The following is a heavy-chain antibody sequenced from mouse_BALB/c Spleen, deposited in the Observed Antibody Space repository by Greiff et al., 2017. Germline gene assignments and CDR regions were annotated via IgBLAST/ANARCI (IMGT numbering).Heavy chain of an antibody. J-gene: IGHJ2*01. CDR2: ISSGGSYT. D-gene: IGHD1-1*01. Sequence: EVKLMESGGGLVKPGGSLKLSCAASGFTFSSYAMSWVRQSPEKRLEWVAEISSGGSYTYYPDTVTGRFTISRDNAKNTLYLEMSSLRSEDTAMYYCARPSYYYGSYYFDYWGQGTTLTVSS. CDR1: GFTFSSYA. V-gene: IGHV5-9-4*01. CDR3: ARPSYYYGSYYFDY.